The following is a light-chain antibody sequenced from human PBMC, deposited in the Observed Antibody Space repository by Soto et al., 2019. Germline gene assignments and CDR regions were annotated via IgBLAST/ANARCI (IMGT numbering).Light chain of an antibody. CDR3: AAWDDSLNAYV. CDR2: YDD. J-gene: IGLJ1*01. V-gene: IGLV1-36*01. CDR1: SSNIGNNA. Sequence: QSVLTQPPSVSEAPRQRVTISCSGSSSNIGNNAVNWYQQLPGKAPKLLIYYDDLLPSGVSDRFSGSKSGTSASLAISGLQSEDEAYYYCAAWDDSLNAYVFGSGTKLTVL.